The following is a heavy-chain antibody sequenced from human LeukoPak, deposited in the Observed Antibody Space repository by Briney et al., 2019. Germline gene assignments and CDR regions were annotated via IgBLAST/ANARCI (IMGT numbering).Heavy chain of an antibody. D-gene: IGHD6-13*01. J-gene: IGHJ4*02. V-gene: IGHV1-24*01. CDR2: FDPEDGET. CDR1: GYTLTELS. CDR3: ATSEDRLSPYSSSWYYFDY. Sequence: ASVKVSCKVSGYTLTELSMHWVRQAPGKGLEWRGGFDPEDGETIYAQKFQGRVTMTEDTSTDTAYMELSSLRSEDTAVYYCATSEDRLSPYSSSWYYFDYWGQGTLVTVSS.